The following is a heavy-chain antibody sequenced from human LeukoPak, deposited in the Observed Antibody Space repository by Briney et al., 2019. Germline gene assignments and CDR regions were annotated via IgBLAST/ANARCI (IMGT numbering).Heavy chain of an antibody. CDR2: INHSGST. Sequence: SETLSLTCAVYGGSFSGYYWSWIRQPPGKGLEWIGEINHSGSTKYNPSLKSRVTISVDTSKNQFSLKLSSVTAADTAVYYCARVGPSGVVVPAAIENWFDPWGQGTLVTVSS. J-gene: IGHJ5*02. CDR3: ARVGPSGVVVPAAIENWFDP. V-gene: IGHV4-34*01. D-gene: IGHD2-2*01. CDR1: GGSFSGYY.